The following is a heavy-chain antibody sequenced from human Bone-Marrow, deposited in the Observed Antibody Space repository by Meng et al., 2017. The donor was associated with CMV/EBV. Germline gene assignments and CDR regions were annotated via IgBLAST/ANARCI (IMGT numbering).Heavy chain of an antibody. Sequence: ASVKVSCKASGYTFSDYYMHWVRQAPGQGLECMGWINLKNGRTTYAQNFQGRVTMTRDTSITTAYMELRNLIFDDTAIYYCARDPPESQLPIDLWGQGTRVTVSS. CDR2: INLKNGRT. CDR1: GYTFSDYY. J-gene: IGHJ5*02. CDR3: ARDPPESQLPIDL. D-gene: IGHD2-2*01. V-gene: IGHV1-2*02.